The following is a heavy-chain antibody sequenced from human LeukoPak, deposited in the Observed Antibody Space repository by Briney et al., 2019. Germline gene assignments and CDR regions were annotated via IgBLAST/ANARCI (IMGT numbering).Heavy chain of an antibody. CDR3: AKDTAGTQEYYFDY. CDR2: ISWNSGSI. V-gene: IGHV3-9*01. Sequence: GGSLRLSCAASGFTFDDYAMHWVRQAPGKGLEWVSGISWNSGSIGYADSVKGRFTISRDNAKNSLYLQMNSLRAEDTALYYCAKDTAGTQEYYFDYWGQGTLVTVSS. D-gene: IGHD6-13*01. J-gene: IGHJ4*02. CDR1: GFTFDDYA.